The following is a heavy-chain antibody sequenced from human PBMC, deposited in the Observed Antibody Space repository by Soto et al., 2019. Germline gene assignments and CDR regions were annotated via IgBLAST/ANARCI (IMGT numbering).Heavy chain of an antibody. J-gene: IGHJ6*02. Sequence: QVQLVQSGAEVKKPGSSVKVSCKASGGTFSSYTISWVRQAPGQGLEWMGRIIPILGIANYAQKFQGRVTITADKSPSRAYMELSSLRSEDTAVYYCARADAIHGGRYYYDAMDVWGQGNTVTVSS. CDR2: IIPILGIA. D-gene: IGHD4-17*01. V-gene: IGHV1-69*02. CDR3: ARADAIHGGRYYYDAMDV. CDR1: GGTFSSYT.